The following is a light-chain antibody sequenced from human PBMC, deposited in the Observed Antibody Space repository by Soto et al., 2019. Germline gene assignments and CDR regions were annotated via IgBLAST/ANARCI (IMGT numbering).Light chain of an antibody. V-gene: IGLV1-44*01. CDR1: ASNIGSST. J-gene: IGLJ1*01. CDR3: ATWDDSLTGDV. Sequence: QSVLTQPPSVSGTPGQRGSISCSGTASNIGSSTVSWFQHLPGMAPKLLIYSHNQRPSGVPDRYSGSKSGTSASLAISGLRSEDEADYYWATWDDSLTGDVVGTGTKLTVL. CDR2: SHN.